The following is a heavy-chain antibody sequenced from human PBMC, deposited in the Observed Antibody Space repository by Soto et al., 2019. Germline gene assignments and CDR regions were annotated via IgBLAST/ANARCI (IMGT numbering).Heavy chain of an antibody. Sequence: QVQMVESGGGVVQPGRSLRLSCAVSGFTFSRYAMHWVRQAPGKGLEWVAVISYGGSNTYFADSVKGRFTISRDKSKNTLYLQMNSLRTEDTAVYYCARDREFTMRSFDYWGQGTLVTVSS. CDR3: ARDREFTMRSFDY. CDR1: GFTFSRYA. V-gene: IGHV3-30-3*01. J-gene: IGHJ4*02. CDR2: ISYGGSNT. D-gene: IGHD3-22*01.